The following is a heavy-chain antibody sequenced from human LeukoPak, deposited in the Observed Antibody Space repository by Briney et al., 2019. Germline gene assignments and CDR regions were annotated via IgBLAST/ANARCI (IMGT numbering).Heavy chain of an antibody. J-gene: IGHJ3*02. CDR2: ISWDGGST. Sequence: GGSLRLSCAASGFTFDDYAMHWVRQAPGKGLEWVSLISWDGGSTYYADSVKGRFTISRDNSKNSLYLQMNSLRAEDTAVYYCARELESHAFDIWGQGTMVTVSS. CDR1: GFTFDDYA. CDR3: ARELESHAFDI. V-gene: IGHV3-43D*03.